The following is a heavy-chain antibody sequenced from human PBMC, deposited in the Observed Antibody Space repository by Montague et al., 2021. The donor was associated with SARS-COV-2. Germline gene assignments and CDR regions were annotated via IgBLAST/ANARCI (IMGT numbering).Heavy chain of an antibody. CDR1: GGSFSGYY. V-gene: IGHV4-34*01. CDR2: INHSGST. CDR3: ARVRYYDSGTSLGMDV. J-gene: IGHJ6*02. D-gene: IGHD3-10*01. Sequence: SETLSLTCAVYGGSFSGYYWSWIRQPPGKGLEWIGEINHSGSTNYNPSLKSRVTISVDTSKNQFSLKLSSVTAEDMVVYYCARVRYYDSGTSLGMDVWGQGTTVTVSS.